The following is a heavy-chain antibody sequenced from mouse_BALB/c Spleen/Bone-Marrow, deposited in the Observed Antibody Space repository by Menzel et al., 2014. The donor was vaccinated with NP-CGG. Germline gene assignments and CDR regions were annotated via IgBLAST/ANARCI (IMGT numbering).Heavy chain of an antibody. Sequence: VQLQQSGPGLVAPSQSLSITCTVSGFSLTNYGVHWVRRPPGKGLEWLGVIWAGGSTNYNSALMSRLSITKDNSKNQVFLKMNSLQTADTAMYYCARDGYYVVMDYWGQGTSVTVSS. J-gene: IGHJ4*01. V-gene: IGHV2-9*02. CDR3: ARDGYYVVMDY. CDR2: IWAGGST. CDR1: GFSLTNYG. D-gene: IGHD2-3*01.